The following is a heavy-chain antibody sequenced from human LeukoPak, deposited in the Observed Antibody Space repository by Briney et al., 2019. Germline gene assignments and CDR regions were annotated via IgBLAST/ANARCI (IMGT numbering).Heavy chain of an antibody. CDR2: ISAYNGNT. CDR1: GYTFTSYG. CDR3: ARVPPSDLWSGYYEGDY. D-gene: IGHD3-3*01. V-gene: IGHV1-18*01. Sequence: ASVKVSCKASGYTFTSYGISWVRQAPGQGLEWMGWISAYNGNTNYAQKLQGRDTMTTDTSTSTAYMELRSLRSDDTAVYYCARVPPSDLWSGYYEGDYWGQGTLVTVSS. J-gene: IGHJ4*02.